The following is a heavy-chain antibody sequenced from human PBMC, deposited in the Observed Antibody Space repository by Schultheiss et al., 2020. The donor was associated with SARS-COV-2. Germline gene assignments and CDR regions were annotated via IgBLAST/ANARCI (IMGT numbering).Heavy chain of an antibody. CDR1: GGSISSSNW. CDR2: IYHSGST. J-gene: IGHJ4*02. Sequence: SETLSLTCAVSGGSISSSNWWSWVRQPPGKGLEWIGEIYHSGSTNYNPSLKSRVTISVDKPKNQFSLKLSSVTAADTAVYYCARDLDGSGPGGNYWGQGTLVTVSS. D-gene: IGHD3-10*01. CDR3: ARDLDGSGPGGNY. V-gene: IGHV4-4*02.